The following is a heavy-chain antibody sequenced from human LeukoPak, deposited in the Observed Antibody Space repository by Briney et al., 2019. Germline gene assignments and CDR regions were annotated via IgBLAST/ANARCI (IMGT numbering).Heavy chain of an antibody. Sequence: GGSLRLCCAASGFTVSSNYMSWVRQAPGKGLEWVSVIYSGGSTYYADSVKGRFTISRDNSKNTLYLQMNSLRAEDTAVYYCARGGPAAGRFDYWGQGTLVTVSS. D-gene: IGHD6-13*01. CDR2: IYSGGST. CDR3: ARGGPAAGRFDY. V-gene: IGHV3-66*01. J-gene: IGHJ4*02. CDR1: GFTVSSNY.